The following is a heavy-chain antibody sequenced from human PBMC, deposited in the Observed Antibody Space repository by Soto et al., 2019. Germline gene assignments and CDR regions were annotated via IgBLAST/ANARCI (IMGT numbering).Heavy chain of an antibody. CDR3: ARGGRPYYFDY. D-gene: IGHD5-12*01. CDR2: IYHSGST. V-gene: IGHV4-30-2*01. Sequence: SETLSLTCAVSGGSISSGGYSWSWIRQPPGKGLEWIGYIYHSGSTYYNPSLKSRVTISVDRSKNQFSLKLGSVTAADTAVYYCARGGRPYYFDYWGQRTLVTLSS. CDR1: GGSISSGGYS. J-gene: IGHJ4*02.